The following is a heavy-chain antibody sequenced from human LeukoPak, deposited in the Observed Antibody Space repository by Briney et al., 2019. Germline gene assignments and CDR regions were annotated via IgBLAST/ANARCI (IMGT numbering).Heavy chain of an antibody. Sequence: SETLSLTCAVYGGSFSGYYWSWIRQPPGKGLEWIGEINHVGSTNYNPSLKSRVTISIDTSRNQFSLKLNSVTAADTAVYYCARESSYGYMFDPWGQGTLVTVSS. V-gene: IGHV4-34*01. J-gene: IGHJ5*02. CDR2: INHVGST. CDR3: ARESSYGYMFDP. CDR1: GGSFSGYY. D-gene: IGHD5-18*01.